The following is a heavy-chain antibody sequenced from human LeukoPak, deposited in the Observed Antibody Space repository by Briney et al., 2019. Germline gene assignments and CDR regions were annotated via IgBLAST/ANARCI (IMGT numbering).Heavy chain of an antibody. Sequence: GGSLRLSCAASGFTFSSYWMSWVRQAPGKGLEWVANIKQDGGEKYYVDSVKGRFTISRDNAKNSLYLQMNSLRAEDTAVYYCARDAPQGRAVAGWIGWYFDLWGRGTLVTVSS. J-gene: IGHJ2*01. CDR2: IKQDGGEK. D-gene: IGHD6-19*01. CDR3: ARDAPQGRAVAGWIGWYFDL. V-gene: IGHV3-7*01. CDR1: GFTFSSYW.